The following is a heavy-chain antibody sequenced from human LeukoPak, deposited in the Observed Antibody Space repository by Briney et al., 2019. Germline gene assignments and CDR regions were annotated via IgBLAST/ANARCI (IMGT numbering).Heavy chain of an antibody. Sequence: SETLSLTCAVYGGSFSGYYWSWIRQPPGKGLEWIGEINHSGSTNYNPSLKSRVTISVDTSKNQFSLKLSSVTAADTAVYYCARGRSFGVVIISCYYYYMDVWGKGTTVTVSS. CDR3: ARGRSFGVVIISCYYYYMDV. CDR2: INHSGST. CDR1: GGSFSGYY. V-gene: IGHV4-34*01. D-gene: IGHD3-3*01. J-gene: IGHJ6*03.